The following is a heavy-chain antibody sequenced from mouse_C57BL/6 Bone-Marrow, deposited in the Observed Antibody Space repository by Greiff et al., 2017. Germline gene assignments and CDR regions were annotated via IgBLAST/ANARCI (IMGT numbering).Heavy chain of an antibody. CDR2: IDPSDSET. J-gene: IGHJ1*03. CDR3: ASFITTVVEYFDV. Sequence: QVQLQQPGAELVRPGSSVKLSCKASGYTFTSYWMHWVKQRPIQGLEWIGNIDPSDSETHYNQKFKDKATLTVDKSSSTAYMQLSSLTSEDSAVYYCASFITTVVEYFDVWGTGTTVTVSS. CDR1: GYTFTSYW. D-gene: IGHD1-1*01. V-gene: IGHV1-52*01.